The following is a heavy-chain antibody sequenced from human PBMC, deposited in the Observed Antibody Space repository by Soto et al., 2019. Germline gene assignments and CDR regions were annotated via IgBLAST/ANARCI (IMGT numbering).Heavy chain of an antibody. V-gene: IGHV3-73*02. Sequence: EVQLVESGGGLVQPGGSLKLSCAASGFTFSGSAMHWVRQASGKGLEWVGRIRSKANSYATAYAASVKGRFTISRDDSKNTAYLQMNSQKAEDTAVYYRTRAGWCSGGSCGNDYWGQGTLVTVSS. J-gene: IGHJ4*02. CDR3: TRAGWCSGGSCGNDY. D-gene: IGHD2-15*01. CDR2: IRSKANSYAT. CDR1: GFTFSGSA.